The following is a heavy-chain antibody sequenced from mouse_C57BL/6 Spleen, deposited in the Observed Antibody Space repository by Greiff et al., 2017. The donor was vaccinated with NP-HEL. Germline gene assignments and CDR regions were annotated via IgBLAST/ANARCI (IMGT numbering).Heavy chain of an antibody. CDR3: ARHGLLLRQMGFDY. J-gene: IGHJ2*01. V-gene: IGHV1-62-2*01. CDR1: GYTFTEYT. CDR2: FYPGSGSI. Sequence: QVQLKQSGAELVKPGASVKLSCKASGYTFTEYTIHWVKQRSGQGLEWIGWFYPGSGSIKYNEKFKDKATLTADKSSSTVYMELSRLTSEDSAVYFCARHGLLLRQMGFDYWGQGTTLTVSS. D-gene: IGHD1-1*01.